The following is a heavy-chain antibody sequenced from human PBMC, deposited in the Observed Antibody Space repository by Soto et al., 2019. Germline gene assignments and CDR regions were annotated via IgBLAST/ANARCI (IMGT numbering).Heavy chain of an antibody. Sequence: QVQLVESGGGVVQPGRSLRLSCAASGFSFSISPMHWVRQAPGKAPEWVALISYDGTNKFYADSVKGRFTISRDNSKSTLYLQVDSLRPEDAAVYYCARDPKTSGGQHWAFKYFDSWGQGTLVTVSS. CDR3: ARDPKTSGGQHWAFKYFDS. V-gene: IGHV3-30-3*01. D-gene: IGHD7-27*01. CDR1: GFSFSISP. CDR2: ISYDGTNK. J-gene: IGHJ4*02.